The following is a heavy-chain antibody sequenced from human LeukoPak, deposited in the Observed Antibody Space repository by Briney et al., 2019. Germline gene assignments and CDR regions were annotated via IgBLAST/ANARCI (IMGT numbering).Heavy chain of an antibody. V-gene: IGHV3-20*04. CDR1: GFIFDNYG. Sequence: PGESLRLSCVASGFIFDNYGLSWVRQVPGKGLEWVSGINWNGDSTGYVDSVKGRFTISRDNAKNSLYLQMNSLRAEDTAFYYCAGDGLPYYNFWSGYPYWGQGILVTVSS. D-gene: IGHD3-3*01. CDR2: INWNGDST. J-gene: IGHJ4*02. CDR3: AGDGLPYYNFWSGYPY.